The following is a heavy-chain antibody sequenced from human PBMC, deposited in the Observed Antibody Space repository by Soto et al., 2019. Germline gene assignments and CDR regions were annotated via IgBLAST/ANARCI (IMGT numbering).Heavy chain of an antibody. CDR3: VRDKRTISGIFPGY. V-gene: IGHV3-53*01. J-gene: IGHJ4*02. CDR1: GFDVTTNC. D-gene: IGHD1-1*01. CDR2: VCTGGAT. Sequence: GGSLRLSCVGSGFDVTTNCMRWVRQAPGRGLECVSIVCTGGATHYADSVKGRFTISRDRSKNTVHLQMNNVRAEDTAVYYCVRDKRTISGIFPGYWGQGTQVTVSS.